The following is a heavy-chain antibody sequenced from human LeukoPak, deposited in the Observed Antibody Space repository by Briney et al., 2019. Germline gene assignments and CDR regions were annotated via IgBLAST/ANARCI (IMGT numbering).Heavy chain of an antibody. Sequence: GGSPRLSCAASGFTFSSYAMSWVRQAPGKGLEWVANIKQDGSEKYYVDSVKGRFTISRDNAKNSLYLQMNSLRAEDTAVYYCARDDGTTSRWYYYYYGMDVWGQGTTVTVSS. CDR2: IKQDGSEK. J-gene: IGHJ6*02. CDR1: GFTFSSYA. V-gene: IGHV3-7*01. D-gene: IGHD1-1*01. CDR3: ARDDGTTSRWYYYYYGMDV.